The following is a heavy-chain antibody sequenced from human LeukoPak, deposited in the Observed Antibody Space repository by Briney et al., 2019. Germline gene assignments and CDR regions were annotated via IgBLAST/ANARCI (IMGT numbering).Heavy chain of an antibody. D-gene: IGHD1-14*01. Sequence: SQTLSLTCTVSGGSISSGSYYWSWIRQPAGKGLEWIGRIYTSGSTNYNPSLKSRVTISVDTSKNQFSLKLSSVTAADTAVYYCARSKRNSSGADYWGQGTLVTVSS. J-gene: IGHJ4*02. CDR2: IYTSGST. CDR3: ARSKRNSSGADY. V-gene: IGHV4-61*02. CDR1: GGSISSGSYY.